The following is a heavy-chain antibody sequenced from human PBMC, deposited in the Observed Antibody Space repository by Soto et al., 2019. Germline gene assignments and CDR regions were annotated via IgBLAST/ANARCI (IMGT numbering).Heavy chain of an antibody. D-gene: IGHD1-26*01. CDR1: GFAFSNYA. V-gene: IGHV3-23*01. CDR2: ISTSIDAT. CDR3: AKGREWELPEVDAFDI. Sequence: GGSLRLSCAASGFAFSNYAMHWVRQAPGKGLEWVSSISTSIDATYYADSVKGRFTISRDDSKNTLYLQMNSLRAEDTAVYYCAKGREWELPEVDAFDIWGQGTMVTVSS. J-gene: IGHJ3*02.